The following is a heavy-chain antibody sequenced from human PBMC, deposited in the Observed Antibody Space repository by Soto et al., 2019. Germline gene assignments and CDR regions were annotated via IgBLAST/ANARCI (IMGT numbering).Heavy chain of an antibody. Sequence: TLSLTCTVSGGSISSGGYYWSWIRQHPGKGLEWIGYIYYSGSTYYNPSLKSRVTISVDTSKNQFSLKLSSVTAADTAVYHCARDRTTGLFDYWGQGTLVTVSS. CDR1: GGSISSGGYY. J-gene: IGHJ4*02. D-gene: IGHD1-7*01. V-gene: IGHV4-31*02. CDR2: IYYSGST. CDR3: ARDRTTGLFDY.